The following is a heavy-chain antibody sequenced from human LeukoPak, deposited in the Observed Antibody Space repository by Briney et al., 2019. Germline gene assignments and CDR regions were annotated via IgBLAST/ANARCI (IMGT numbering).Heavy chain of an antibody. CDR2: ISSSGSTI. CDR3: ARGALRRGVGSADYYYMDV. D-gene: IGHD1-26*01. V-gene: IGHV3-48*03. J-gene: IGHJ6*03. Sequence: GGSLRLSCAASGFTFSSYEMNWVRQAPGKGLEWVSYISSSGSTIYYADSVKGRFTISRDNAKNSLYLQMNSLRAEDTAVYYCARGALRRGVGSADYYYMDVWGKGTTVTVSS. CDR1: GFTFSSYE.